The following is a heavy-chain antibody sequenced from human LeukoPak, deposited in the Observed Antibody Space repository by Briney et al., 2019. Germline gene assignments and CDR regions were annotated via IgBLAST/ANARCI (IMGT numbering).Heavy chain of an antibody. CDR1: GGSISSYY. CDR2: IYYSGST. V-gene: IGHV4-59*01. D-gene: IGHD3-3*01. CDR3: AREQNFWSGYGASDI. Sequence: SETLSLTCTVSGGSISSYYWSWIRQPPGKGLEWIGYIYYSGSTNYNPSLKSRVTISVDTSKNQSSLKLSSVTAADTAVYYCAREQNFWSGYGASDIWGQGTMVTVSS. J-gene: IGHJ3*02.